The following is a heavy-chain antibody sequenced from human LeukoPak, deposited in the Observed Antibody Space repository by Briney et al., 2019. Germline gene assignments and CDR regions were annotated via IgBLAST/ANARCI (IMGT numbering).Heavy chain of an antibody. CDR1: GGSFSGYY. D-gene: IGHD2-2*01. J-gene: IGHJ5*02. CDR3: ARGFGSSSVLWGNWFDP. CDR2: INHSGST. Sequence: SETLSLTCAVYGGSFSGYYWSWIRQPPGKGLEWIGEINHSGSTNYNPSLKSRVTISVDTSKNQFSLKLSSVTAADTAVYYCARGFGSSSVLWGNWFDPWGQGTLVTVSS. V-gene: IGHV4-34*01.